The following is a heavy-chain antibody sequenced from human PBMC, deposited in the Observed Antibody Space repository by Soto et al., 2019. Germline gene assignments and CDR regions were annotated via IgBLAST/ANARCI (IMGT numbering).Heavy chain of an antibody. V-gene: IGHV5-10-1*01. J-gene: IGHJ4*02. CDR3: ARHKSRGGSYPFDF. Sequence: GESLKISCKASGFIFTSYWLSWVRQMPGKGLEWMGMLNPKDSFANYSPSFRGHVTISPDTSVTTAYLKWSSLKASDTAIYYCARHKSRGGSYPFDFWGQGTIVTVSS. CDR1: GFIFTSYW. CDR2: LNPKDSFA. D-gene: IGHD6-25*01.